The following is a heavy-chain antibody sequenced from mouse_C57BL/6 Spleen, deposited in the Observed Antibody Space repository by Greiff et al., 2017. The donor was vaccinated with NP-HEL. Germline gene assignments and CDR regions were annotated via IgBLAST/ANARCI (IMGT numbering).Heavy chain of an antibody. V-gene: IGHV3-6*01. Sequence: EVQLVESGPGLVKPSQSLSLTCSVTGYSITSGYYWNWIRQFPGNKLEWMGYISYDGSNNYNPSLKNRISITRDTSKNQFFLKLNSVTTEDTATYYCARLNYGSSFDYWGQGTTLTVSS. CDR3: ARLNYGSSFDY. CDR2: ISYDGSN. CDR1: GYSITSGYY. D-gene: IGHD1-1*01. J-gene: IGHJ2*01.